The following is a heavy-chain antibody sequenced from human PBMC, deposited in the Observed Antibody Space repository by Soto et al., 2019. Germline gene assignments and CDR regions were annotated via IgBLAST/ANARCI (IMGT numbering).Heavy chain of an antibody. CDR3: ARHWDCGGDCYSHYYYGMDV. V-gene: IGHV5-51*01. CDR2: IYPGDSDP. D-gene: IGHD2-21*02. CDR1: GYSFTSYW. Sequence: GESLKISCKGSGYSFTSYWIGWVRQMPGKGLEGMGIIYPGDSDPRYSPSFRGQVTISADKSISTAYLQWSSLKASDTAMYYCARHWDCGGDCYSHYYYGMDVWGQGTTVTVSS. J-gene: IGHJ6*02.